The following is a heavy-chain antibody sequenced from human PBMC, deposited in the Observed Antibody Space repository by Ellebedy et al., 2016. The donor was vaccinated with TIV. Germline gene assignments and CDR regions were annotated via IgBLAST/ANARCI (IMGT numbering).Heavy chain of an antibody. Sequence: SETLSLXXTVSGGSIISTTYYWSWIRQPPGKGLEWIGYIYYSGSTNYNPSLKSRVTISVDTSKNQFSLKLSSVTAADTAVYYCARVRAGDFWSGYYTGWYFDLWGRGTLVTVSS. CDR2: IYYSGST. CDR3: ARVRAGDFWSGYYTGWYFDL. CDR1: GGSIISTTYY. D-gene: IGHD3-3*01. V-gene: IGHV4-61*05. J-gene: IGHJ2*01.